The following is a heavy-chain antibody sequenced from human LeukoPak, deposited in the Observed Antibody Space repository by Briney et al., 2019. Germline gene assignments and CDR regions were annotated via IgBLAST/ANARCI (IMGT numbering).Heavy chain of an antibody. CDR2: FDPEDGVT. CDR3: TTDLDY. CDR1: GYTLNELS. V-gene: IGHV1-24*01. Sequence: ASVKVSCKASGYTLNELSIHWVRQAPGKGLEWMGGFDPEDGVTIYAQKFRGRLTMTEDTLTDTAYMELSSLRSDDTAVYYCTTDLDYWGQGSLVTVSS. J-gene: IGHJ4*02.